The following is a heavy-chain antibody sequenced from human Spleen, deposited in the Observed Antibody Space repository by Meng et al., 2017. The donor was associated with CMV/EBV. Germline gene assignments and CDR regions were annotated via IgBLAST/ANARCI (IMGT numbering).Heavy chain of an antibody. Sequence: SCKTSGYSFTTHYIHWVRQAPGQGLEWVGVVNPSGGNTIYAQKFQDRVTMTRDISTSTGYMELSRLRSDDTAVYFCARGESTNCYAGWGQGTPVTVSS. J-gene: IGHJ4*02. D-gene: IGHD2-2*01. CDR2: VNPSGGNT. V-gene: IGHV1-46*01. CDR3: ARGESTNCYAG. CDR1: GYSFTTHY.